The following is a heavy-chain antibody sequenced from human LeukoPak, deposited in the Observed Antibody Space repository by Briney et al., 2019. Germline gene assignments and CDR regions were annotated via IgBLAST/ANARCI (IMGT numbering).Heavy chain of an antibody. CDR2: ISSSSSYI. D-gene: IGHD3-10*01. CDR3: ARGYYYGSGSYPFDY. V-gene: IGHV3-21*01. Sequence: GGSLRLSCAASGFTFSSYSMDWVGQAPGKGLEWVSSISSSSSYIYYADSVKGRFTISRDNAKNSLYLQMNSLRAEDTAVYYCARGYYYGSGSYPFDYWGQGTLVTVSS. CDR1: GFTFSSYS. J-gene: IGHJ4*02.